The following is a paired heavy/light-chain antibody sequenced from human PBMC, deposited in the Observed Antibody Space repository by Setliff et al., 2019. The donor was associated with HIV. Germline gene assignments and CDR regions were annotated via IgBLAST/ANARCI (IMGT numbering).Light chain of an antibody. Sequence: DIQMTQSPSTLSASVGDRVTITCRASQSITGWLAWYQQKPGKAPKLLIYKASSLESGVPSRFSGSGSGTEFTLTISGLQPDDFATYYCQQYNNYPWTFGQGTKVEIK. CDR3: QQYNNYPWT. CDR2: KAS. J-gene: IGKJ1*01. V-gene: IGKV1-5*03. CDR1: QSITGW.
Heavy chain of an antibody. CDR1: GFTFDDYA. V-gene: IGHV3-9*01. CDR2: ITWNSDTI. Sequence: EVQLVESGGGLVQPGRSLRLSCAASGFTFDDYAMHWVRQAPGKGLEWVSGITWNSDTIGYADSVKGRFTISRDNAKNSLYLQMNSLRAEDTALYYCAKDREYSTWGAFDIWGQGTMVTVSS. D-gene: IGHD6-6*01. J-gene: IGHJ3*02. CDR3: AKDREYSTWGAFDI.